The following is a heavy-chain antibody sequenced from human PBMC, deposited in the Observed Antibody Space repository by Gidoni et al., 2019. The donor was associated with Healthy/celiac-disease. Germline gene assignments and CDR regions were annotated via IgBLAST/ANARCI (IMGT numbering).Heavy chain of an antibody. CDR2: IYTSGST. D-gene: IGHD3-3*01. CDR1: GGSISSGSYY. J-gene: IGHJ6*02. Sequence: QVQLQESGPGLVKPSQTLSLTCTVSGGSISSGSYYWSWIRQPAGKGLEWIGGIYTSGSTNYNPSLKSRVTISVDTSKNQFSLKLSSVTAADTAVYYCAVSDLWSGYYIDYYYYGMDVWGQGTTVTVSS. V-gene: IGHV4-61*02. CDR3: AVSDLWSGYYIDYYYYGMDV.